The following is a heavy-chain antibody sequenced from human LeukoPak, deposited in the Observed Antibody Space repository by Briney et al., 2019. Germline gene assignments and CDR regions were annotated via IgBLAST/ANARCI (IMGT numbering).Heavy chain of an antibody. J-gene: IGHJ4*02. V-gene: IGHV3-30*18. Sequence: GGSLRLSCAASGFTFSSYGMHWVRQAPGKGLEWVAVISYDGSNKYYADSVKGRFTISRDNSKTTLYLQMNSLRAEDTAVYYCAKGTPYSSSWYLAVYWGQGTLVTVSS. CDR1: GFTFSSYG. CDR2: ISYDGSNK. CDR3: AKGTPYSSSWYLAVY. D-gene: IGHD6-13*01.